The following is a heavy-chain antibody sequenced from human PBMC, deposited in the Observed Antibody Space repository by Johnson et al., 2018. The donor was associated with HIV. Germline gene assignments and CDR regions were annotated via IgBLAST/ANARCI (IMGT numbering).Heavy chain of an antibody. CDR1: GFTFSSYA. CDR2: ISYDGSNK. J-gene: IGHJ3*02. V-gene: IGHV3-30*04. Sequence: QVQLVESGAGVVQPGRSLRLSCAASGFTFSSYAMHWVRQAPGKGLEWVAVISYDGSNKYFADSVKGRFTISRDNSKNTLYLQMKSLRGEDTAVYSCARGRSSSSTAAFDIWGQRTMVTVSS. CDR3: ARGRSSSSTAAFDI. D-gene: IGHD6-6*01.